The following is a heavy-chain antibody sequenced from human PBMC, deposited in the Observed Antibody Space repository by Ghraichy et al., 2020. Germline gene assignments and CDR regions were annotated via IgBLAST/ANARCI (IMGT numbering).Heavy chain of an antibody. D-gene: IGHD6-19*01. CDR2: IEGDGSVK. J-gene: IGHJ4*02. V-gene: IGHV3-7*04. Sequence: GGSLRLSCEASGFTFNTYWMNWVRQVPGKGLEWVANIEGDGSVKNYVDSVKGRFTISRDNAKNSVFLQMDSLRVDDMGVYYCAGGSGWLIDYWGQGTLVTVSS. CDR1: GFTFNTYW. CDR3: AGGSGWLIDY.